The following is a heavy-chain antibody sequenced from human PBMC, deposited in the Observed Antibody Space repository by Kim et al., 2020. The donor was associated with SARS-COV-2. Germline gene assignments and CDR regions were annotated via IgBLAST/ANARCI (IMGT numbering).Heavy chain of an antibody. Sequence: SYRPSLKRRVTLSVSTSKSQFSLRLTSVTAADTAVYYCAKWNSNWRAYDVWGPGALATVSS. CDR3: AKWNSNWRAYDV. D-gene: IGHD3-16*01. J-gene: IGHJ4*02. V-gene: IGHV4-4*08.